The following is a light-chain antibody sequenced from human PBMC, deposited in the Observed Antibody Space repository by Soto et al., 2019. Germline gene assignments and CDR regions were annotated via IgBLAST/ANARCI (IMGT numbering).Light chain of an antibody. CDR3: HQYAGSPT. CDR1: QSVSYS. CDR2: GAS. J-gene: IGKJ5*01. V-gene: IGKV3-20*01. Sequence: EIVLTQSPGTLSLSPGERASLSCRASQSVSYSLAWSQQKLGQAPRLLIFGASTRATGIPDRFSGSGFGTDFTLTISRLEPEDFALYFCHQYAGSPTFGQGTRLEIK.